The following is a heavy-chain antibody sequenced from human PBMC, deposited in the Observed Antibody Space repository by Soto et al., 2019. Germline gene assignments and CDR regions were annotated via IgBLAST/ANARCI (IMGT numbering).Heavy chain of an antibody. CDR3: AGGPGGHDGPGDY. V-gene: IGHV1-3*01. D-gene: IGHD2-15*01. CDR1: GYTFTSYA. CDR2: INAGNGNT. Sequence: QVQLVQSGAEVKKPGASVKVSCKASGYTFTSYAMHWVRQAPGQRLEWMGWINAGNGNTKYSQKFQGRVTITRDTSASTANRETSSLRSEDTAVYSCAGGPGGHDGPGDYWGQGTLVTVSS. J-gene: IGHJ4*02.